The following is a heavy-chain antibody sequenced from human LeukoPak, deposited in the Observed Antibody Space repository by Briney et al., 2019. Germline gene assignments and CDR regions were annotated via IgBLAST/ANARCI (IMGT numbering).Heavy chain of an antibody. J-gene: IGHJ4*02. CDR1: GGSFSGYY. CDR2: INHSGST. CDR3: ARGYYDSSGYYPFGY. Sequence: SETLSLTCAVYGGSFSGYYCSWIRQPPGKGLEWIGEINHSGSTNYNPSLKSRVTISVDTSKNQFSLKLSSVTAADTAVYYCARGYYDSSGYYPFGYWGQGTLVTVSS. V-gene: IGHV4-34*01. D-gene: IGHD3-22*01.